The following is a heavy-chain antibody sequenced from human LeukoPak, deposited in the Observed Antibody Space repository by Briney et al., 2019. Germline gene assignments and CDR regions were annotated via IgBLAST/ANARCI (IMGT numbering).Heavy chain of an antibody. Sequence: YTFXXYXISWVRQAPGQGLEGMGWISAYNGNTNYAQKLQGRVTITTDTSTSTAYMELRSLRSDDTAVYYCARSKNYYDSSGYYYPFDYWGQGTLVTVSS. CDR3: ARSKNYYDSSGYYYPFDY. CDR1: YTFXXYX. D-gene: IGHD3-22*01. V-gene: IGHV1-18*01. J-gene: IGHJ4*02. CDR2: ISAYNGNT.